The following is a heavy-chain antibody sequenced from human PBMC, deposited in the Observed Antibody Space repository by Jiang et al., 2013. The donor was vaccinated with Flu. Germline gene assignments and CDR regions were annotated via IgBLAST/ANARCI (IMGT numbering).Heavy chain of an antibody. CDR3: ARRAVAGPPLGWYFDL. Sequence: GSGLVKPSETLSLTCTVSGGSISSYYWSWIRQPPGKGLEWIGYIYYSGSTNYNPSLKSRVTISVDTSKNQFSLKLSSVTAADTAVYYCARRAVAGPPLGWYFDLWGRGTLVTVSS. D-gene: IGHD6-19*01. CDR1: GGSISSYY. V-gene: IGHV4-59*01. CDR2: IYYSGST. J-gene: IGHJ2*01.